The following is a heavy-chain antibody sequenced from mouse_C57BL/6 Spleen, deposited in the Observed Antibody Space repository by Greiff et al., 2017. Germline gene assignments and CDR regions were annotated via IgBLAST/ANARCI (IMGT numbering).Heavy chain of an antibody. CDR1: GFNIKDYS. D-gene: IGHD1-1*01. V-gene: IGHV14-1*01. CDR3: TACGYYGAWFAY. Sequence: VLLQQSGAELVRPGASVKLSCTASGFNIKDYSMHWVKQRPEQGLEWIGRIDPEDGDTEYAPKFQGKATMTADTSSNTASLQLSSLTAENAAVYYCTACGYYGAWFAYWGQGTLVTVSA. J-gene: IGHJ3*01. CDR2: IDPEDGDT.